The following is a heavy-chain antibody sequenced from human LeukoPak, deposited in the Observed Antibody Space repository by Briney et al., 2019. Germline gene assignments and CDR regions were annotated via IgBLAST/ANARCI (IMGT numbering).Heavy chain of an antibody. CDR3: ARDKYCSTTRCRGVFDY. CDR2: VKQDGSEK. J-gene: IGHJ4*02. D-gene: IGHD2-2*01. CDR1: GFTFSSYW. V-gene: IGHV3-7*01. Sequence: GGSLRLSCAASGFTFSSYWMSWVRQAPGKGLEWVANVKQDGSEKYYVDSVKGRFTISRDNAKDLLYLQMNSLRAEDTAVYYCARDKYCSTTRCRGVFDYWGRGTLVTVSS.